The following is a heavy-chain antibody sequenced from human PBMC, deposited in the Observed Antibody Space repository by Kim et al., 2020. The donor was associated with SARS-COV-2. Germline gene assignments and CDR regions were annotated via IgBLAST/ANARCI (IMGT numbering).Heavy chain of an antibody. D-gene: IGHD2-2*01. CDR1: GFTFSGSA. Sequence: GGSLRLSCAASGFTFSGSAMHWVRQASGKGLEWVGRIRSKANSYATAYAASVKGRFTISRDDSKNTAYLQMNSLKTEDTAVYYCTTKNPYSSSAMLKFDYWGQGTLVTVSS. CDR3: TTKNPYSSSAMLKFDY. V-gene: IGHV3-73*01. CDR2: IRSKANSYAT. J-gene: IGHJ4*02.